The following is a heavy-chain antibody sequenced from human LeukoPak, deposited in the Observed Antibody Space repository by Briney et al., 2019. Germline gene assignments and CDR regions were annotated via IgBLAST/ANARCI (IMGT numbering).Heavy chain of an antibody. CDR2: IKSETYGSKT. CDR3: TTETMTTVTTQDY. D-gene: IGHD4-17*01. J-gene: IGHJ4*02. CDR1: GFTFTNAW. V-gene: IGHV3-15*01. Sequence: PGGSLRLSCAASGFTFTNAWMSWVRQAPGKGLELVGRIKSETYGSKTTYDAPVEGRFTISRDDSKNTLYLQMNSLKTEDTAVYYCTTETMTTVTTQDYWGQGTLVTVSS.